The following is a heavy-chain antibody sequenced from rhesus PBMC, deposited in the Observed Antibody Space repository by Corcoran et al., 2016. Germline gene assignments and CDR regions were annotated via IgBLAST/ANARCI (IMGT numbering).Heavy chain of an antibody. J-gene: IGHJ3*01. CDR2: LNGRGGDT. CDR1: CGSISDYY. V-gene: IGHV4-160*01. CDR3: AKMVSSWNNPAFDF. Sequence: QVQLQESGPGLVKPSETLSLTCVVSCGSISDYYWTWIRLAQGKGLEGIGRLNGRGGDTDHSPSIKGRVTMSLDTSKNHLSLKLTSVTAADTAVYFCAKMVSSWNNPAFDFWGQGLRVTVSS. D-gene: IGHD1-20*01.